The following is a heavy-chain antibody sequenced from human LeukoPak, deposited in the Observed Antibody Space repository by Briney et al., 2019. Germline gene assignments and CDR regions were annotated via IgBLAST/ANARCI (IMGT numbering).Heavy chain of an antibody. J-gene: IGHJ4*02. CDR3: AKDRSDYGDYKIDY. CDR2: ISGSGGST. CDR1: GFTFSSYA. D-gene: IGHD4-17*01. Sequence: PGGSLRLSCAASGFTFSSYAMSWVRRAPGKGLEWVSAISGSGGSTHYADSVKGRFTISRDNSKNTLSLQMNSLRAEDTAIYYCAKDRSDYGDYKIDYWGQGTLVTVSS. V-gene: IGHV3-23*01.